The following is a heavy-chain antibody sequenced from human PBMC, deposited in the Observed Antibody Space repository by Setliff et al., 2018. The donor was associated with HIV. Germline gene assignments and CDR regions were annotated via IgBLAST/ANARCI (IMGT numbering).Heavy chain of an antibody. CDR2: ISHDGSYK. CDR1: GFTFSNYP. Sequence: LRLSCAGSGFTFSNYPMHWVRQAPGKGLEWVALISHDGSYKYYADSVQGRFTISRDNSKNTLSLQMNSLRAGDTAVYYCARDRKFGSSGHYYYYMDIWGKGTSVTVSS. D-gene: IGHD6-6*01. V-gene: IGHV3-30*04. CDR3: ARDRKFGSSGHYYYYMDI. J-gene: IGHJ6*03.